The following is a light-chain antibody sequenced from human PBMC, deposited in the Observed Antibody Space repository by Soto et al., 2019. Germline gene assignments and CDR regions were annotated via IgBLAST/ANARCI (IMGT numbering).Light chain of an antibody. CDR1: QSISGY. CDR2: AAS. V-gene: IGKV1-39*01. CDR3: QQSYSIPIT. Sequence: DIQLTQSPSSLSASVGDRVTITCRASQSISGYLNWYQQNPGKAPKLLISAASSLQSGVPSRFSGSGSGTAFTLTISNLQPEDFATYYCQQSYSIPITFGQGTRLEI. J-gene: IGKJ5*01.